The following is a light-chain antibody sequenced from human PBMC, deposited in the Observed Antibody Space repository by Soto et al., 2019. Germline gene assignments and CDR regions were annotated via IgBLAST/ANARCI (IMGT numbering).Light chain of an antibody. J-gene: IGKJ4*01. CDR1: QAITSY. V-gene: IGKV1-39*01. CDR2: AAS. CDR3: QQSHSLPRT. Sequence: DIQMTQSPSSLFASEGDRATITCRASQAITSYLNWYQQKPGKAPKLLIYAASNLQSGDPSRFSGSGSGTDFTLTISSLQPEDFASYYCQQSHSLPRTFGGGTKVEIK.